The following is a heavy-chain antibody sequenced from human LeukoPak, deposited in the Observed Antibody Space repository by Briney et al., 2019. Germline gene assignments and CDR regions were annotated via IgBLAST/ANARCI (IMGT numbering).Heavy chain of an antibody. CDR1: GYTFNGYY. CDR2: INPNSGGT. V-gene: IGHV1-2*02. J-gene: IGHJ5*02. D-gene: IGHD3-9*01. Sequence: ASVKVSCKASGYTFNGYYRHWVRRAPGQGLEWVGWINPNSGGTNYAQKFQGRVTMNRDKSISTAYMELSRLRSDDTAVYYWALGGPQRLTVYFNWFDPWGQGTLVTVSS. CDR3: ALGGPQRLTVYFNWFDP.